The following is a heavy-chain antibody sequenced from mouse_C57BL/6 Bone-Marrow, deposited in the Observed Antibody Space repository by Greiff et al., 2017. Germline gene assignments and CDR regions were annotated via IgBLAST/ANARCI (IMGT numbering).Heavy chain of an antibody. D-gene: IGHD1-1*01. V-gene: IGHV1-64*01. CDR1: GYTFTSYW. CDR2: IHPNSGST. CDR3: ARSYYGSHDY. Sequence: QVQLQQPGAELVKPGASVKLSCKASGYTFTSYWMHWVKQRPGQGLEWIGMIHPNSGSTNYNEKFKSKATLTVDKSSSTAYMQLSSLTSEYSAVYYCARSYYGSHDYWGQGTTLTVSS. J-gene: IGHJ2*01.